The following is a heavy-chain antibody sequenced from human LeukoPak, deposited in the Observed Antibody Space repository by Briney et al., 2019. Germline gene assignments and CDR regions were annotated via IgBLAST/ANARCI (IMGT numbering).Heavy chain of an antibody. CDR1: GFTFSSYA. CDR2: ISGSGGST. D-gene: IGHD4-17*01. CDR3: AGNYGDYVGEFDY. V-gene: IGHV3-23*01. Sequence: GGSLRLSCAASGFTFSSYAMSWVRQAPGKGLEWVSAISGSGGSTYYADSVKGRCTISRDNSKNTLYLQMNSLRAEDTAVYYCAGNYGDYVGEFDYWGQGTLVTVSS. J-gene: IGHJ4*02.